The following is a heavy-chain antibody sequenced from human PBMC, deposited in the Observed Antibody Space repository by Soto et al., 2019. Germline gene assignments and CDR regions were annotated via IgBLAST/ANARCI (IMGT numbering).Heavy chain of an antibody. D-gene: IGHD4-17*01. CDR3: ARDPGDYGDDVRWGAFDI. V-gene: IGHV3-7*01. J-gene: IGHJ3*02. Sequence: EVLLVESGGGLAQPGGPWRLSCETSGFTLGRYGLSWVRRAPGKGRGWGANIKQDGGEKQYVVSVRGRFTISRDNAKNSLDLQMNSLRVEDTAVYYCARDPGDYGDDVRWGAFDIWGQGTMVTVSS. CDR1: GFTLGRYG. CDR2: IKQDGGEK.